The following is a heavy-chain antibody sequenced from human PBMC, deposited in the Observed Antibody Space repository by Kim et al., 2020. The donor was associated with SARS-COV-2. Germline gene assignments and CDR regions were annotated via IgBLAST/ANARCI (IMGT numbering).Heavy chain of an antibody. CDR1: GITFRDYA. CDR3: VATGGGIRVAGSGSNAFDI. Sequence: GGSLRLSCAGSGITFRDYAMHWVRQAPGKGLEWVSGISWNSDNIAYADSVKGRFTVSRDNAKSSLYLQMNSLRPEDTALYYCVATGGGIRVAGSGSNAFDIWGQGTKVTVSS. J-gene: IGHJ3*02. V-gene: IGHV3-9*01. CDR2: ISWNSDNI. D-gene: IGHD6-19*01.